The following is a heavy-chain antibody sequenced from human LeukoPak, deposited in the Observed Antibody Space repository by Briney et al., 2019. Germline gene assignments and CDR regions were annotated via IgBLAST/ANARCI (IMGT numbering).Heavy chain of an antibody. V-gene: IGHV3-7*03. CDR1: GFTFSNYW. Sequence: GGSLRLSCEASGFTFSNYWMSWVRQAPGKGLEWVANIKHDGSEKYYADSVKGRFTISRDNGKNSLYLQMNSLRAEDTAVYYCAKDFCSGGSCYPYFGYWGQGTLVTVSS. CDR2: IKHDGSEK. CDR3: AKDFCSGGSCYPYFGY. D-gene: IGHD2-15*01. J-gene: IGHJ4*02.